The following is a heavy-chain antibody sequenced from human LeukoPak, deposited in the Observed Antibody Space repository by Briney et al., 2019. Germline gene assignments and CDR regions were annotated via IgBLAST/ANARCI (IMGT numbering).Heavy chain of an antibody. CDR1: GGSISSGGYY. V-gene: IGHV4-31*03. J-gene: IGHJ6*02. D-gene: IGHD2-15*01. Sequence: SQTLTLTCTVSGGSISSGGYYWSWIRQHPGTGLEWIGYIYYSGSTYYNPSLKSRVTISVDTSKNQFSLKLSSVTAADTAVYYCARDPTYCSGGSCYGMDVWGQGTTVTVSS. CDR3: ARDPTYCSGGSCYGMDV. CDR2: IYYSGST.